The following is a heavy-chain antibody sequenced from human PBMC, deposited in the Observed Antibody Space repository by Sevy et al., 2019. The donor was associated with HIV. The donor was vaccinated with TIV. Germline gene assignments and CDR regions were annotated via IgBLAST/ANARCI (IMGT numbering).Heavy chain of an antibody. D-gene: IGHD3-16*01. Sequence: GGSLRLSCAASGLTISNSWMGWVRQAPGKGLEWVATIKEDGSDKYYVHSVKGRFIVSRDNTKNSVFLQMNSLRDEDTAVYYCVKGRGGYWGQGALVTVSS. V-gene: IGHV3-7*01. CDR3: VKGRGGY. CDR1: GLTISNSW. CDR2: IKEDGSDK. J-gene: IGHJ4*02.